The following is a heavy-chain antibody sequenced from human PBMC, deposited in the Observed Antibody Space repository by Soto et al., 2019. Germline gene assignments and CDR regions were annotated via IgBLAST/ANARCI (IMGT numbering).Heavy chain of an antibody. CDR3: AREGGVVVVAAMDV. CDR2: INSDGSST. D-gene: IGHD2-15*01. Sequence: SLRLSCAASGFTFSNYWMHWVRQAPGKGLVWVSRINSDGSSTSYADSVKGRFTISRDNAKNTLYLQMNSLRAEDTAVYYCAREGGVVVVAAMDVWGKGTTVTVSS. CDR1: GFTFSNYW. J-gene: IGHJ6*04. V-gene: IGHV3-74*01.